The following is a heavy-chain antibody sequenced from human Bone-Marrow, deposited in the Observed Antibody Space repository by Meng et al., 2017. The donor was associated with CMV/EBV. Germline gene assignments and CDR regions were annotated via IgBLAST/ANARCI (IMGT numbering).Heavy chain of an antibody. CDR1: GVTFDSYG. D-gene: IGHD3-16*01. Sequence: ASAKVSCKASGVTFDSYGITWARQAPGQGLEWMGWISGYNGNTNYAQKFQDRLTMTTNTSSTTAYMELRSLRSDDTAVYYCATLGFWGDYFDHWGQGSLVTVSS. CDR3: ATLGFWGDYFDH. CDR2: ISGYNGNT. V-gene: IGHV1-18*01. J-gene: IGHJ4*02.